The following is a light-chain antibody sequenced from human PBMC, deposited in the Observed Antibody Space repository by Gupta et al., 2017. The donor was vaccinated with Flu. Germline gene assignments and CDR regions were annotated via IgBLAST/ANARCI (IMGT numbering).Light chain of an antibody. CDR2: NDN. J-gene: IGLJ3*02. CDR3: ATWDDSLNGPV. Sequence: QSLLPQPPSSSGTPGQRVTISCFGSNSNIGRNTLSWYQQLPGAAPKLIIQNDNQRPSGVPVRFSGSKAGTSASLTISGLQSEDEGDFYCATWDDSLNGPVFGGGTRLTVL. V-gene: IGLV1-44*01. CDR1: NSNIGRNT.